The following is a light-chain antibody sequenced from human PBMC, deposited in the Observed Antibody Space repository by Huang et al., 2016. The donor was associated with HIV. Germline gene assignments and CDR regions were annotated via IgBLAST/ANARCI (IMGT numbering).Light chain of an antibody. CDR3: QQYESWPPGRLT. CDR2: GAS. V-gene: IGKV3-15*01. Sequence: EIVMTQSPATLSVSPGERATLSCRASQSVGSSLAWYQQKPGQAPRLLIYGASTGATCIPARFSGSGSGTEFTLTISSLQSEDSAVYFCQQYESWPPGRLTFGGGTKVEIK. J-gene: IGKJ4*01. CDR1: QSVGSS.